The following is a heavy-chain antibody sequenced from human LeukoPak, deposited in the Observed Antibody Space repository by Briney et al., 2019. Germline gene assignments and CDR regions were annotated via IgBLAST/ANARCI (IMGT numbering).Heavy chain of an antibody. CDR1: GGSISSGDYY. D-gene: IGHD6-13*01. V-gene: IGHV4-30-4*01. CDR3: ASTEAASYYYGMDV. Sequence: SETLSLTCTVSGGSISSGDYYWSWIRQPPGTGLEWIGYIYYSGSTYYNPSLKSRVTISVDTSKNQFSLKLSSVTAADTAVYYCASTEAASYYYGMDVWGKGTTGTVSS. CDR2: IYYSGST. J-gene: IGHJ6*04.